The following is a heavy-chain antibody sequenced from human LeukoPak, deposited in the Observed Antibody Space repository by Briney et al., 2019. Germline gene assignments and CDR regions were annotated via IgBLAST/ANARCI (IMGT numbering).Heavy chain of an antibody. J-gene: IGHJ3*02. D-gene: IGHD3-3*01. V-gene: IGHV3-48*01. CDR3: ARTYDFGRGPPGDAFDN. CDR2: IDARSGIT. Sequence: GGALRLSCAASGFTFTIFGLNWVRQAPGKVPEWVSYIDARSGITYYADSVQGRFTISRDNAQESVFLQMNSLRADDTAVYYCARTYDFGRGPPGDAFDNWGPGTLVTVSS. CDR1: GFTFTIFG.